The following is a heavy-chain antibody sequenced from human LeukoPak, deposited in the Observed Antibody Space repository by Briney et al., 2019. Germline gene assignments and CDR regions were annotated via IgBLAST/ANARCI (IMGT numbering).Heavy chain of an antibody. CDR3: ATGRSCTTCYLPDY. Sequence: GGSLRLSCAASGFTLSSYWMSWVRQAPGMGLEWVANINEDGSKKFYVDSVKGRFTISRDNAKNSLYLQMNSLRAEDTAVYHCATGRSCTTCYLPDYWGQGTLVTVSS. D-gene: IGHD2-2*01. CDR2: INEDGSKK. J-gene: IGHJ4*02. V-gene: IGHV3-7*01. CDR1: GFTLSSYW.